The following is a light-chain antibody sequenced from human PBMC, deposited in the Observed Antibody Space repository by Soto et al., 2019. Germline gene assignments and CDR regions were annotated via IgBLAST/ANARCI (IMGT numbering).Light chain of an antibody. Sequence: EIVMTQSPASLSVSPGERATLSCRASQNVNNNLAWYQQKPGQAPRLLIHGASTRASGIPGTFSGSGSGTEFTLTISSLQSEDFAVYYCQQYLSCPLTFGGGTKVEIK. CDR1: QNVNNN. CDR3: QQYLSCPLT. J-gene: IGKJ4*01. CDR2: GAS. V-gene: IGKV3-15*01.